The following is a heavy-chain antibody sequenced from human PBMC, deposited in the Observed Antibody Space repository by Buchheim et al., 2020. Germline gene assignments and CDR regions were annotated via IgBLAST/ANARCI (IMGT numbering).Heavy chain of an antibody. D-gene: IGHD3-22*01. V-gene: IGHV3-33*01. Sequence: QVQLVESGGGVVQPGRSLRLSCAASGFTFSSYGMHWVRQAPGKGLEWVAVIWYDGSNKYYADSVKGRFTIPRDNSKNTLYLQMNSLRAEDTAVYYCARAHILLPKYYYDSSGYLDYWGQGTL. CDR3: ARAHILLPKYYYDSSGYLDY. CDR2: IWYDGSNK. J-gene: IGHJ4*02. CDR1: GFTFSSYG.